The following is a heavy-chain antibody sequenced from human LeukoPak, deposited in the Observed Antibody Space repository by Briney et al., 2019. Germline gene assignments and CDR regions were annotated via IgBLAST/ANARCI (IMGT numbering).Heavy chain of an antibody. CDR2: IYTSGST. CDR3: ARSYCSGGSCYSSLVDY. Sequence: SQTLSLTCTVSGGSISSGSYYWSWIRQPAGKGLEWIGRIYTSGSTNYNPSLKSRVTISVDTSKNQFSLKLSSVTAADTAVYYCARSYCSGGSCYSSLVDYWGQGTLVTVSS. V-gene: IGHV4-61*02. J-gene: IGHJ4*02. D-gene: IGHD2-15*01. CDR1: GGSISSGSYY.